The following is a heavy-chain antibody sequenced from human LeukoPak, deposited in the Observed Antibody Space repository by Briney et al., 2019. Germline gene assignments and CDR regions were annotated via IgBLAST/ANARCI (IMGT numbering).Heavy chain of an antibody. CDR1: GFTFSSYS. J-gene: IGHJ4*02. V-gene: IGHV3-21*01. Sequence: GGSLRLSCAASGFTFSSYSMNWIRQAPGKGLEWVSSISSSSSYIYYADSVKGRFTISRDNAKNSLYLQMNSLRAEDTAVYYCARALRATPTFDYWGQGTLVTVSS. D-gene: IGHD1-26*01. CDR3: ARALRATPTFDY. CDR2: ISSSSSYI.